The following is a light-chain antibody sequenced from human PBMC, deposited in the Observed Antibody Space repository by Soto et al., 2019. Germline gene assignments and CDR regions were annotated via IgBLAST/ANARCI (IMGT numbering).Light chain of an antibody. CDR1: SSDIGADDF. V-gene: IGLV2-14*01. J-gene: IGLJ2*01. CDR3: SSYRKTTFPHVV. CDR2: EVT. Sequence: QSALTQLASVSGSPGQSITISCTGTSSDIGADDFVSWYQHHPDKTPKLIIFEVTYRPTGISHRFSASKSGNTASLTISGLEAEDEAFYYCSSYRKTTFPHVVFGGGTKVTVL.